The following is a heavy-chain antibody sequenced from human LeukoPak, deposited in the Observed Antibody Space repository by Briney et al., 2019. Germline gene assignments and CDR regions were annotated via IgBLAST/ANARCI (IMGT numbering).Heavy chain of an antibody. D-gene: IGHD1-1*01. J-gene: IGHJ6*03. CDR1: GGTFSSYA. Sequence: ASVKVSCKAPGGTFSSYAISWVRQAPGQGLEWMGGIIPIFGTANYAQKFQGRVTITTDEPTSTAYMELSSLRSEDTAVYYCASLRNAGYYYMDVWGKGTTVTVSS. V-gene: IGHV1-69*05. CDR3: ASLRNAGYYYMDV. CDR2: IIPIFGTA.